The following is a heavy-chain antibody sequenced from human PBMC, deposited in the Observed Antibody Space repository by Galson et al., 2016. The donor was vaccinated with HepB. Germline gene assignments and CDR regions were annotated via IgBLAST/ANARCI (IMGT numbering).Heavy chain of an antibody. V-gene: IGHV3-30*04. CDR2: TSFDGSRV. J-gene: IGHJ4*02. Sequence: SLRLSCAASGFTFTSYPIHWVRQAPGEGLEWVGVTSFDGSRVYYAESVDGRFTISRDNSQNTVYLQMHNLKTEDTALYYCASGFCASISCPLGHYWGQGAQVTVSS. D-gene: IGHD1-14*01. CDR3: ASGFCASISCPLGHY. CDR1: GFTFTSYP.